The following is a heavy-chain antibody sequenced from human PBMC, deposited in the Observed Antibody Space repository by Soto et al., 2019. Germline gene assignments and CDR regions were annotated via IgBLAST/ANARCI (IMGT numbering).Heavy chain of an antibody. V-gene: IGHV3-23*01. CDR3: AKSPGMYYYDSSGYYHYDY. Sequence: GGSLRLSCAASGFTFSIYAMSWVRQAPGKGLEWVSTISGSGTSTYYADSVKGRFTFSRDNSKNTLYLQMNSLRADDTAVYYCAKSPGMYYYDSSGYYHYDYWGQGTLVTVSS. CDR1: GFTFSIYA. J-gene: IGHJ4*02. CDR2: ISGSGTST. D-gene: IGHD3-22*01.